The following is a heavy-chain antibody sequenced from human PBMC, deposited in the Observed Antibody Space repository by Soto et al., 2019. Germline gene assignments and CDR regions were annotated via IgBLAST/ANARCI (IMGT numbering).Heavy chain of an antibody. Sequence: SETLSLTCTVSDGSISSSSYYWGWIRQPPGKGLEWMGSIYYSGSTYYNPSIKSPVTISADTSKNQFSLKLSSVTAADAAVYYCARHVPSGSQFGWFDPWGQGIMVTVSS. CDR2: IYYSGST. CDR3: ARHVPSGSQFGWFDP. D-gene: IGHD1-26*01. J-gene: IGHJ5*02. V-gene: IGHV4-39*01. CDR1: DGSISSSSYY.